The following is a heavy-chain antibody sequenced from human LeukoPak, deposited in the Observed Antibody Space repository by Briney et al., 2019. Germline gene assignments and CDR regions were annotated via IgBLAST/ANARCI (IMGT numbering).Heavy chain of an antibody. Sequence: ASVKVSCKASGYSFTGYWHWVRQAPGQGLEWMGRINPNSGGTDYAQTFRGRVTMTRDTSVSTAYMELSSLSSDDTAVYYCARFLSGSHDAFDIWGQGTMVTVSS. CDR3: ARFLSGSHDAFDI. D-gene: IGHD1-26*01. V-gene: IGHV1-2*06. CDR1: GYSFTGYW. J-gene: IGHJ3*02. CDR2: INPNSGGT.